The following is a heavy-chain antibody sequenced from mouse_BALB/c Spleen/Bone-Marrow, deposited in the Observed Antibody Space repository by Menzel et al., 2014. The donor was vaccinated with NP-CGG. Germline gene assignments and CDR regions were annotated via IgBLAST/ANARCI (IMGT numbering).Heavy chain of an antibody. V-gene: IGHV3-2*02. J-gene: IGHJ4*01. D-gene: IGHD2-3*01. Sequence: EVMLVESGPGLVKPSQSLSLTCTVTGYSITSDYAWNWIRQFPGNKLEWMGYISYSGSTSYNPSLKSRISITRDTSKNQFFLQLNSVTTEDTATYYCARTLYDYYAMDYWGQGTSVTVSS. CDR2: ISYSGST. CDR3: ARTLYDYYAMDY. CDR1: GYSITSDYA.